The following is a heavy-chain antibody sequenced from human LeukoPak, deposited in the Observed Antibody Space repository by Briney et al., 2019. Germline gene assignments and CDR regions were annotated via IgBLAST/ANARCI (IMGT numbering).Heavy chain of an antibody. J-gene: IGHJ3*02. V-gene: IGHV1-69*05. CDR3: ASKAPSGSYWYDAFDI. Sequence: SVKVSCKASGGTFSSYAISWVRQAPGQGLEWMGGIIPIFGTANYPQKFQGRVTITTDESTSTAYMELSSLRSEDTAVYYCASKAPSGSYWYDAFDIWGQGTMVTVSS. CDR1: GGTFSSYA. D-gene: IGHD1-26*01. CDR2: IIPIFGTA.